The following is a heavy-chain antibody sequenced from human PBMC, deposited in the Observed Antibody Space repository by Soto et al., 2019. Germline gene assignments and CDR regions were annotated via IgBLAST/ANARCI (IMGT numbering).Heavy chain of an antibody. J-gene: IGHJ5*02. D-gene: IGHD3-10*01. CDR3: ARDRWFGELLDMYNWFDP. CDR1: GYTFTSYG. V-gene: IGHV1-18*01. CDR2: ISAYNGNT. Sequence: VASVKVSCKASGYTFTSYGISWVRQAPGQGLEWMGWISAYNGNTNYAQKLQGRVTMTTDTSTSTAYMELRSLRSDDTAVYYCARDRWFGELLDMYNWFDPWGQGTLVTVSS.